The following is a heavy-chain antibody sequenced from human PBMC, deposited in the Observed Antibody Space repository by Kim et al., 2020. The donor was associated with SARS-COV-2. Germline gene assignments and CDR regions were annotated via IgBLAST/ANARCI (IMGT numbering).Heavy chain of an antibody. V-gene: IGHV3-74*01. Sequence: GGSLRLSCAASGFRFSRYWMHWVRQVPGKGLVWVSRINTDGSSTNYADSVQGRFTISRDNAKNTLYLQMNSLRAEDTAVYYCARDSENAAAFDYWGQGTLVTVSS. D-gene: IGHD6-25*01. CDR1: GFRFSRYW. CDR3: ARDSENAAAFDY. CDR2: INTDGSST. J-gene: IGHJ4*02.